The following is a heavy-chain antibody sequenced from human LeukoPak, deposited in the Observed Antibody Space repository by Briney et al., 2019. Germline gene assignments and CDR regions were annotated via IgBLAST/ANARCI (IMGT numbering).Heavy chain of an antibody. CDR3: ARENSSKGFAYFDY. CDR1: GGSISSYY. V-gene: IGHV4-59*01. D-gene: IGHD6-13*01. CDR2: IYYSGST. J-gene: IGHJ4*02. Sequence: SETLSLTCTVSGGSISSYYWSWIRQPPGKGLEWIGYIYYSGSTNYNPSLKSRVTISVDTSKNQFSLKLSSVTAADTTVYYCARENSSKGFAYFDYWGQGTLVTVSS.